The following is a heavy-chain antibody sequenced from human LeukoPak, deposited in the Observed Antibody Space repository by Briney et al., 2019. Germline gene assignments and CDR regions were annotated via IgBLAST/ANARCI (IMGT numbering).Heavy chain of an antibody. V-gene: IGHV3-30*18. D-gene: IGHD3-10*01. CDR3: AKSYYYGSGGAFDY. CDR1: GFTFSSYG. CDR2: ISYDGSNK. J-gene: IGHJ4*02. Sequence: GRSLRLSCAASGFTFSSYGMHWVRQAPGKGLEWVAVISYDGSNKYYADSVKGRFTISRDNSKNTLYPQMNSLRAEDTAVYYCAKSYYYGSGGAFDYWGQGTLVTVSS.